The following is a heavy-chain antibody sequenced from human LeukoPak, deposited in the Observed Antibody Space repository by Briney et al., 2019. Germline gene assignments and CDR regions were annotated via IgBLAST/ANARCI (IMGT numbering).Heavy chain of an antibody. CDR2: LSGKGGNT. V-gene: IGHV3-23*01. CDR3: ATGYSDSLRSPLHS. D-gene: IGHD3-22*01. Sequence: GGSLRLSCAASGLTFNNYALPWIRQAPGEGLEGVSSLSGKGGNTYYADSVKGRFTISRDDSKNTLFLQMNSLRAEDTAVYYCATGYSDSLRSPLHSWGQGTGVSVPS. J-gene: IGHJ4*02. CDR1: GLTFNNYA.